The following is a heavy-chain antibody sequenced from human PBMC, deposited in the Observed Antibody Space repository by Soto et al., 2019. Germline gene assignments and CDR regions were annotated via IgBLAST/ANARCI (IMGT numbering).Heavy chain of an antibody. CDR1: GGSISSYY. CDR3: ARECGGDCYGWFDP. Sequence: PSETLSLTCTVYGGSISSYYWSWIRQPPGKGLEWIGYIYYSGSTNYNPSLKSRVTISVDTSKNQFSLKLSSVTAADTAVYYCARECGGDCYGWFDPWGQGTLVTVSS. J-gene: IGHJ5*02. CDR2: IYYSGST. V-gene: IGHV4-59*01. D-gene: IGHD2-21*02.